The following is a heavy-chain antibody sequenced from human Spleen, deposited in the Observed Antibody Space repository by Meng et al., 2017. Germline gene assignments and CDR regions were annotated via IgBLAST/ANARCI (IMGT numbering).Heavy chain of an antibody. Sequence: GESLKISCVASGLSFTDAWMSWVRQAPGKGLEWVGRIRSKAYSYATAYAASVKGRFTISRDDSKNTAFLQMNSLKTEDTAVYYCTRHVHGSYLITEFDPWGQGTLVTVSS. CDR2: IRSKAYSYAT. J-gene: IGHJ5*02. CDR3: TRHVHGSYLITEFDP. CDR1: GLSFTDAW. V-gene: IGHV3-73*01. D-gene: IGHD1-26*01.